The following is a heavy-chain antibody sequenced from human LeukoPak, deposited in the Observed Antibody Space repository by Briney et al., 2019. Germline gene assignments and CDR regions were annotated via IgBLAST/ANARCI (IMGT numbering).Heavy chain of an antibody. CDR1: GGTFSSYA. V-gene: IGHV1-69*04. CDR3: ARGHYAPPSAFDI. D-gene: IGHD3-16*01. J-gene: IGHJ3*02. Sequence: GSSVKVSCKASGGTFSSYAISWVRQAPGQGLEWMGRIIPILGIANYAQKFQGRVTITADKSTSTAYMELSSLRSEDTAVYYCARGHYAPPSAFDIWGQGTMVTVSS. CDR2: IIPILGIA.